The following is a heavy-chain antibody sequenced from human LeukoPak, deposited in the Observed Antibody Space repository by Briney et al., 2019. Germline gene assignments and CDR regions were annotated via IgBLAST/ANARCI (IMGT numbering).Heavy chain of an antibody. Sequence: KPSETLSLTCTVSGGSISSYYWSWIQQPPGKGLEWIGYIYYSGSTNYNPSLKSRVTISVDTSKNQFSLKLSSVTAVDTAVYYCARSGYSSSWYMDYWGQGTLVTVSS. CDR1: GGSISSYY. CDR3: ARSGYSSSWYMDY. V-gene: IGHV4-59*08. D-gene: IGHD6-13*01. J-gene: IGHJ4*02. CDR2: IYYSGST.